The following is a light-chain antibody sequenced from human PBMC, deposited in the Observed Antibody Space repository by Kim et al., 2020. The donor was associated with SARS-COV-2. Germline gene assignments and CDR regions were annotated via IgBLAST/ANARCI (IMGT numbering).Light chain of an antibody. Sequence: CASVGDSVTITCQASQNINTYVNWLQQKPGKAPYLLIHGAYTLEVGVPSRFTGSGSGTDFTFTIDSLQPEDVGTYYCQQYEELPYTFGRGTKLEI. J-gene: IGKJ2*01. CDR3: QQYEELPYT. V-gene: IGKV1-33*01. CDR1: QNINTY. CDR2: GAY.